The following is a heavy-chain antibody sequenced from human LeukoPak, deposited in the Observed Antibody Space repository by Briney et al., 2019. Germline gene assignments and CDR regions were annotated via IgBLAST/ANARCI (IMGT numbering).Heavy chain of an antibody. CDR3: ARAESIFGVVITWFDP. CDR1: GGSFSGYY. J-gene: IGHJ5*02. CDR2: IKSNGRT. Sequence: PAESLSLTCAVYGGSFSGYYWSWIRQPPGKGLEWIGEIKSNGRTNYTPSLKSRVTISVDTSKNQFSLYLSAVTAADTAVYFCARAESIFGVVITWFDPWGQGTLV. D-gene: IGHD3-3*01. V-gene: IGHV4-34*01.